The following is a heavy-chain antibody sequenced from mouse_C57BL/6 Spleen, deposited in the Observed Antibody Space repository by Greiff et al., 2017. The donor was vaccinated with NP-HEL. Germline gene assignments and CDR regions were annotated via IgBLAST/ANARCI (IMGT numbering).Heavy chain of an antibody. J-gene: IGHJ2*01. D-gene: IGHD2-2*01. CDR3: ARSLLSTMVTSGDY. CDR1: GYTFTDYN. Sequence: EVQLQQSGPELVKPGASVKMSCKASGYTFTDYNMHWVKQSHGKSLEWIGYINPNNGGTSYNQKFKGKATLTVNKSSSTAYMELSSLTSADSAVYYCARSLLSTMVTSGDYWGQGTTLTVSS. V-gene: IGHV1-22*01. CDR2: INPNNGGT.